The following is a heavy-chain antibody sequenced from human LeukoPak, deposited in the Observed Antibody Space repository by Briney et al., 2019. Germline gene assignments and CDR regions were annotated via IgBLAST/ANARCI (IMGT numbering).Heavy chain of an antibody. J-gene: IGHJ4*02. CDR1: GYTFTTYG. CDR3: ARGHWEVSGSYYHDQDS. CDR2: IRAYNGNT. D-gene: IGHD3-10*01. V-gene: IGHV1-18*01. Sequence: GASVKVSCKASGYTFTTYGITWVRQAPGQGLEWMGWIRAYNGNTNYAQKLQGRVTMTTDTSTSTAYMELRSLRSDDTAVYYCARGHWEVSGSYYHDQDSWGQGTLVTVSS.